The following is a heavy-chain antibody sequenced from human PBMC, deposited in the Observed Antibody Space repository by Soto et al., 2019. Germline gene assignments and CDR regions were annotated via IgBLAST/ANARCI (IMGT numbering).Heavy chain of an antibody. CDR3: ARVPEAGRPLFDY. J-gene: IGHJ4*02. CDR1: GFTFSDYA. CDR2: ISSDGGNR. V-gene: IGHV3-30-3*01. Sequence: GGSLRLSCAASGFTFSDYALHWVRQAPGKGLEWVTVISSDGGNRYYTDSVKGRFTISRDNSKNTLYLQMNSLRVEDTAVYYCARVPEAGRPLFDYWGQGALVTVSS. D-gene: IGHD6-6*01.